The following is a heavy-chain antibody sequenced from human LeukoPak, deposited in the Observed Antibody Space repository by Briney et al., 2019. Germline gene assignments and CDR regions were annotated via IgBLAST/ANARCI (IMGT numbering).Heavy chain of an antibody. CDR2: IIPIFGTA. CDR3: ARRDSSEVAEYFQH. J-gene: IGHJ1*01. CDR1: GGTFSSYA. D-gene: IGHD3-22*01. V-gene: IGHV1-69*05. Sequence: SVKVSCKASGGTFSSYAISWVRQAPGRGLEWMGGIIPIFGTANYAQKFQGRVTITTDESTSTAYMELSSLRSEDTAVYYCARRDSSEVAEYFQHWGQGTLVTVSS.